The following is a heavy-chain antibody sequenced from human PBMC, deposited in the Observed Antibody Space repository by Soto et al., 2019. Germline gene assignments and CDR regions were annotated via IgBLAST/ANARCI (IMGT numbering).Heavy chain of an antibody. CDR2: INHSGST. Sequence: QVQLQQWGAGLLKPSETLSLTCAVYGGSFSGYYWNWIRQPPGKGLEWMGEINHSGSTNYNPSLKSRVTISVDTSKTPFALKRSSVTAADTAVYYCARGWGTIFDSWGQGTLVTVSS. CDR3: ARGWGTIFDS. J-gene: IGHJ4*02. CDR1: GGSFSGYY. D-gene: IGHD7-27*01. V-gene: IGHV4-34*01.